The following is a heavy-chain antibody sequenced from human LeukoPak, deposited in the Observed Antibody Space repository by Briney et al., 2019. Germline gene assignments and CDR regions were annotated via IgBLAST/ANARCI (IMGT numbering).Heavy chain of an antibody. J-gene: IGHJ4*02. CDR2: IHYSGDT. CDR3: ARGTVTTGYRDC. D-gene: IGHD4-17*01. CDR1: GGPITTDY. Sequence: PSETLSLTCTVSGGPITTDYWSWIRQPPGKGLEWIGFIHYSGDTNYSPSLKSRVTMSVDASQNQLSLRVSSVTAADSALYYCARGTVTTGYRDCWGQGTLVTVSS. V-gene: IGHV4-59*01.